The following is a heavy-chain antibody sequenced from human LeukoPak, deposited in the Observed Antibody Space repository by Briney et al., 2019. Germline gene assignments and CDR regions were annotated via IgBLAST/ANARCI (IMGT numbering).Heavy chain of an antibody. D-gene: IGHD3-10*01. J-gene: IGHJ5*01. V-gene: IGHV4-30-2*01. CDR1: GYAITSGGFS. CDR3: ARSRQASGLFNS. CDR2: IYDRGPA. Sequence: PSETPSLTCTVSGYAITSGGFSWNWIRQPPGKGSEWIRCIYDRGPAYYNPSLKSRFTISVDRPKNQFFLNVTSLTAADTAVYYCARSRQASGLFNSWGQGTLVVVSS.